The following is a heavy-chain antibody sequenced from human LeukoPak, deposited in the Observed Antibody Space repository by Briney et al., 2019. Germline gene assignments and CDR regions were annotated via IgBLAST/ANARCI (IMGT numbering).Heavy chain of an antibody. Sequence: GGSLRLSCAASGFTFSSHWMHWVRQAPGKGLEWVAVVWYDGSKTYSADSVKGRITISRDDSKNTLYLQMNSLRAEDTAVYYCARGVDYYDSGGTIYYWGQGTLVTVSS. CDR2: VWYDGSKT. J-gene: IGHJ4*02. D-gene: IGHD3-22*01. V-gene: IGHV3-33*08. CDR3: ARGVDYYDSGGTIYY. CDR1: GFTFSSHW.